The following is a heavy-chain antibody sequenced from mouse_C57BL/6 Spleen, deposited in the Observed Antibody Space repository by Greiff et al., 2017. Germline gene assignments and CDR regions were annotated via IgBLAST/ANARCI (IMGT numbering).Heavy chain of an antibody. J-gene: IGHJ4*01. CDR2: IYPRSGNT. CDR1: GYTFTSYG. V-gene: IGHV1-81*01. CDR3: AREDYGSSYNYAMDY. Sequence: VQLQQSGAELARPGASVKLSCKASGYTFTSYGISWVKQRTGQGLEWIGEIYPRSGNTYYNEKFKGKATLTADKSSSTAYMELRSLTSEDSAVYFCAREDYGSSYNYAMDYWGQGTSVTVSS. D-gene: IGHD1-1*01.